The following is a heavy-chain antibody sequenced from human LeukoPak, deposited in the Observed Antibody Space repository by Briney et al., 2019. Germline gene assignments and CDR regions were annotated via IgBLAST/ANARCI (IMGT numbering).Heavy chain of an antibody. CDR2: IYSGGST. Sequence: PGGSLRLSCAASGFTVSSNYMSWVRQAPGKGLEWVSVIYSGGSTYYADSVKGRFTISRDNSKNTLYLQMNSLRAEDTAVYYCAREGGDGYGGYFDYWGQGTLVTVSS. V-gene: IGHV3-53*01. CDR3: AREGGDGYGGYFDY. J-gene: IGHJ4*02. D-gene: IGHD5-24*01. CDR1: GFTVSSNY.